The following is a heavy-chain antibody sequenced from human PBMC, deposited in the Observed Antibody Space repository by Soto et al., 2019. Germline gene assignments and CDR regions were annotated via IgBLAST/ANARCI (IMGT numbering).Heavy chain of an antibody. Sequence: EVQVVESGGGLAQPGGSLRLSCAASGFTFSSYSMNWVRQAPGRALEWVSYISISSRTIYYADSVRGRFTISRDDAKNSLYLQMNSLRDEDTAVYYWARDNGIAGSFDPWGQGTQVTVSS. CDR3: ARDNGIAGSFDP. J-gene: IGHJ5*02. CDR1: GFTFSSYS. D-gene: IGHD6-13*01. CDR2: ISISSRTI. V-gene: IGHV3-48*02.